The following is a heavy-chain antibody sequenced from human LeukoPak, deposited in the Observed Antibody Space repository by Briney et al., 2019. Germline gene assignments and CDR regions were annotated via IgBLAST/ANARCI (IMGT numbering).Heavy chain of an antibody. CDR2: TSAYNGNT. V-gene: IGHV1-18*01. Sequence: ASVKVSCKASGYTFTSYGISWVRQAPGQGLEWMGWTSAYNGNTNYAQKLQGRVTMTTDTSTSTAYMELRSLRSDDTAVYYCAGEVGGYCSGGSCPFFDYWGQGTLVTVSS. CDR1: GYTFTSYG. D-gene: IGHD2-15*01. CDR3: AGEVGGYCSGGSCPFFDY. J-gene: IGHJ4*02.